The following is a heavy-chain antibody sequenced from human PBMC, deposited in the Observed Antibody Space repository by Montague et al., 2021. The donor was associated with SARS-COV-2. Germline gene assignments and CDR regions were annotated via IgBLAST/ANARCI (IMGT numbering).Heavy chain of an antibody. CDR2: XXWGDDK. V-gene: IGHV2-70*01. Sequence: PALVKPTQTLTLTCTFSGFSLSTSGMCVSWIRQPQGKALEWLALXXWGDDKYYSTSLKTRLTISKDTSKNQVVLTMTNMDPVDTATYYCARIFDSSWPTFDYWGQGTLVTVSS. D-gene: IGHD6-13*01. CDR3: ARIFDSSWPTFDY. CDR1: GFSLSTSGMC. J-gene: IGHJ4*02.